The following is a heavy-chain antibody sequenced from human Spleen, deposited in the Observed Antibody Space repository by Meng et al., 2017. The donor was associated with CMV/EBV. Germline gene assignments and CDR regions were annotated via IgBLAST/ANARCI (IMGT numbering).Heavy chain of an antibody. CDR3: ARAPTVANYYYSMDV. Sequence: SETLSLTCAVYGGSFSGYYWSWIRQPPGKGLEWIGEINHSGSTNYNPSLKSRVTISVDTSKNQFSLKLSSVTAADTAVYYCARAPTVANYYYSMDVWGQGTTVTVSS. CDR2: INHSGST. CDR1: GGSFSGYY. D-gene: IGHD4-11*01. V-gene: IGHV4-34*01. J-gene: IGHJ6*02.